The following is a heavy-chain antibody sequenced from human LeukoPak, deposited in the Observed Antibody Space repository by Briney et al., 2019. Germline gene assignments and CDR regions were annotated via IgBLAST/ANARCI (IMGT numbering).Heavy chain of an antibody. Sequence: SETLSLTCTVSGDSISSGAYYWSWIRQHPGKGLEWIGFIFHSGSTYYNPSLKSRVVISLDTSRNQFSLRLSSVTVADTAVYYCARDNSVGITVVRGNWFDPWGQGTPVTVSS. V-gene: IGHV4-31*03. CDR1: GDSISSGAYY. CDR2: IFHSGST. D-gene: IGHD3-10*01. CDR3: ARDNSVGITVVRGNWFDP. J-gene: IGHJ5*02.